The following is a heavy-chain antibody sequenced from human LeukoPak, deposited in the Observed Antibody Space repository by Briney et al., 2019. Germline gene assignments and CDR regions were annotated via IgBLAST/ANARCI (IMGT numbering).Heavy chain of an antibody. J-gene: IGHJ3*02. CDR3: ARDHPTTVVPHDAFDI. D-gene: IGHD4-23*01. V-gene: IGHV6-1*01. CDR2: TYYRSKWYN. Sequence: SQTLSLTCAISGDSVSSNSAAWNRIRQSPSRGLEWLGRTYYRSKWYNDYAVSVKSRITINPDTSKNQFSLQLNSVTPEDTAVYYCARDHPTTVVPHDAFDIWGQGTMVTVSS. CDR1: GDSVSSNSAA.